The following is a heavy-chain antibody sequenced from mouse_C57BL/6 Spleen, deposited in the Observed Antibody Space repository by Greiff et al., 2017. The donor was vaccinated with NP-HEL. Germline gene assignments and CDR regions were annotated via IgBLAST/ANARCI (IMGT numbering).Heavy chain of an antibody. D-gene: IGHD1-1*02. CDR1: GYTFTDYY. V-gene: IGHV1-26*01. J-gene: IGHJ4*01. Sequence: VQLKDSGPELVKPGASVKISCKASGYTFTDYYMNWVKQSHGKSLEWIGDINPNNGGTSYNQKFKGKATLTVDKSSSTAYMELRSLTSEDSAVYYCARYYGPFYYAMDYWGQGTSVTVSS. CDR2: INPNNGGT. CDR3: ARYYGPFYYAMDY.